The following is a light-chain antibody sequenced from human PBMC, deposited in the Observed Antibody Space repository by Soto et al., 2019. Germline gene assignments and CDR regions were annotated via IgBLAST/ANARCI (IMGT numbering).Light chain of an antibody. J-gene: IGKJ1*01. Sequence: FVLAQSPGTLSASPGGRATLSCRSSEPVYDRQLAWYQQRAGQAPRLLIYAISTRAAGIPDRFSGSGSGTDFTLTISRVEPADSAMYYCQQFGSSWWTFAQGTKVDIK. CDR3: QQFGSSWWT. CDR1: EPVYDRQ. CDR2: AIS. V-gene: IGKV3-20*01.